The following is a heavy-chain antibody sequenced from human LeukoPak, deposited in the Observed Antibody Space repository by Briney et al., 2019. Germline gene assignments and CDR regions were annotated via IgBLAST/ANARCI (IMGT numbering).Heavy chain of an antibody. CDR1: GYTFTSYG. Sequence: ASVKVSCKASGYTFTSYGISWVRQAPGQGLEWMGWISAYNGNTNYAQKLQGRVTMTTDTSTSTAYMELRSLRSDDTAVYYCAREQYYYDSSGSFDYWGQGTLVTVSS. CDR2: ISAYNGNT. J-gene: IGHJ4*02. D-gene: IGHD3-22*01. V-gene: IGHV1-18*01. CDR3: AREQYYYDSSGSFDY.